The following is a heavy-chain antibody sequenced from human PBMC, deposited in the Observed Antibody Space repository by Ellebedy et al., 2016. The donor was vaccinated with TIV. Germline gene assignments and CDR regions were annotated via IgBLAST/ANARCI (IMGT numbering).Heavy chain of an antibody. CDR2: INAGNGNT. V-gene: IGHV1-3*01. D-gene: IGHD6-19*01. CDR3: ARASYSTGWYYDN. CDR1: GYTFTNYA. J-gene: IGHJ4*02. Sequence: AASVKVSCKASGYTFTNYALHWVRRAPGQSLEWMGWINAGNGNTQRSQKFQGRVTITRDTSASTVYMELSSLSSEDTAVYFCARASYSTGWYYDNWGQGTHVTVSS.